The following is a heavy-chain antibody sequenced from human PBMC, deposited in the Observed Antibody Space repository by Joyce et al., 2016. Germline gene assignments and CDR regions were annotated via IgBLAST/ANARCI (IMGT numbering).Heavy chain of an antibody. D-gene: IGHD2-21*02. J-gene: IGHJ6*02. CDR2: MTPSSGNT. CDR3: ARDGATDDYYGMDV. CDR1: EYTFNNFD. Sequence: QVHLVQSGAEVKKPGASVKVSCKASEYTFNNFDIIWVRQATGQGLEWMGWMTPSSGNTGSAQKFQGRVTMTRNPSINTVYMELSSLRSEDTAVYYCARDGATDDYYGMDVWGQGTTVTVSS. V-gene: IGHV1-8*01.